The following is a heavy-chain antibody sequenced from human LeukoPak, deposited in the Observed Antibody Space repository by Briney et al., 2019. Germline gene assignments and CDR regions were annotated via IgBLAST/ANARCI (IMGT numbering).Heavy chain of an antibody. CDR2: SNSDGSST. Sequence: GGSLRLSCVASGFTFSRYWMHWVRQAPGKGLVWVSRSNSDGSSTNYADFVKGRFTISRDNAKNSLYLQMNSLRAEDTAVYCCAKSGIAAAGTILYYYYYMDVWGKGTTVTVSS. V-gene: IGHV3-74*01. CDR3: AKSGIAAAGTILYYYYYMDV. J-gene: IGHJ6*03. D-gene: IGHD6-13*01. CDR1: GFTFSRYW.